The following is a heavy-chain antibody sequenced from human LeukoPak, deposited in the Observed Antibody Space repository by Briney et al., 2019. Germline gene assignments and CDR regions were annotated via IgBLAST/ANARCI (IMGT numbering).Heavy chain of an antibody. D-gene: IGHD3-22*01. CDR3: ARLSDSSAYGAFDM. V-gene: IGHV3-7*01. CDR1: GFTFSDVW. J-gene: IGHJ3*02. CDR2: IRQDGSEI. Sequence: PGGSLRLSCAASGFTFSDVWMGWVRQAPGKGLAWMANIRQDGSEIHYVDSVKGRFTISRDNSQNTLYLQMDSLRPEDTAVYYCARLSDSSAYGAFDMWGQGTMVTVSS.